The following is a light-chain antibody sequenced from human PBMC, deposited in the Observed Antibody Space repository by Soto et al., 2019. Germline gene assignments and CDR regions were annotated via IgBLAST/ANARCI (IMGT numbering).Light chain of an antibody. Sequence: DIGLTQSPGTLSLSPGERATLSCRASQSVSSTYLAWYQQNPGQAPRLLIYGASSRATSIPDRFSGSGSGTDFTLTINRLEPEDFAVYYCQQYDNSPMYTFGQGTKLEIK. J-gene: IGKJ2*01. CDR2: GAS. CDR1: QSVSSTY. V-gene: IGKV3-20*01. CDR3: QQYDNSPMYT.